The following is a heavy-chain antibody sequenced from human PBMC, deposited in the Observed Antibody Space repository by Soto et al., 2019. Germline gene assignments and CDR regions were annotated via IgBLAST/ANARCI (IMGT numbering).Heavy chain of an antibody. CDR3: ARESHDILTGPPWVWYFDL. D-gene: IGHD3-9*01. Sequence: QVQLQQWGAGPLRPLETLSLTCGVSGGSFSGYYWALIRQSLVKGLEWSGKINDVGSINYNPSLTSRVSISVDTSKNHFSLNLRSVTAADTAVYYCARESHDILTGPPWVWYFDLWGRGTLVTVSS. J-gene: IGHJ2*01. CDR2: INDVGSI. V-gene: IGHV4-34*01. CDR1: GGSFSGYY.